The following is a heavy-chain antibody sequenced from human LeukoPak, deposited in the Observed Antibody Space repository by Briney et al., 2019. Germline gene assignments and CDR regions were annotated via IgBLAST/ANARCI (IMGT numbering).Heavy chain of an antibody. J-gene: IGHJ6*02. CDR1: GFTFSSYA. D-gene: IGHD2-2*03. Sequence: PGGSLRLSCSASGFTFSSYAMHWVRQAPGKGLEYVSAISSNGGSTYYADSVKGRFTISRDNSKNTLYLQMSSLRAEDTAVYYCVKGHGYCSSTSCYVSFIYSYYYGMDVWGQGTTVTVSS. CDR3: VKGHGYCSSTSCYVSFIYSYYYGMDV. V-gene: IGHV3-64D*06. CDR2: ISSNGGST.